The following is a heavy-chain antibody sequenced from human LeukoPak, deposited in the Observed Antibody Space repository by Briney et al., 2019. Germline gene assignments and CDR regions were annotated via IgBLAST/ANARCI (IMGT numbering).Heavy chain of an antibody. V-gene: IGHV3-23*01. CDR1: GFTFSGYA. CDR2: ISGSGAGT. CDR3: AKMVREFYTISYYFDY. D-gene: IGHD2-8*01. J-gene: IGHJ4*02. Sequence: GGSLRLSCAASGFTFSGYAMNWVRQAPGKGLEWVSGISGSGAGTYYADSVKGRFTISRDNSKNTLYVQMNSLRADDTAVYYCAKMVREFYTISYYFDYWGQGTLVTVSS.